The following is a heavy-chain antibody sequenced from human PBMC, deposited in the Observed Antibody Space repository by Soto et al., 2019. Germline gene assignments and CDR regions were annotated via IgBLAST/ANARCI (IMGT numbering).Heavy chain of an antibody. CDR3: ARVLESRITIFGVVPSAFDI. Sequence: SETLSLTCAVYGGSFSGYYWSWIRQPPGKGLEWIGEINHSGSTNYNPSLKSRVTISVDTSKNQFSLKLSSVTAADTAVYYCARVLESRITIFGVVPSAFDIWGQGTMVTVSS. CDR2: INHSGST. J-gene: IGHJ3*02. CDR1: GGSFSGYY. D-gene: IGHD3-3*01. V-gene: IGHV4-34*01.